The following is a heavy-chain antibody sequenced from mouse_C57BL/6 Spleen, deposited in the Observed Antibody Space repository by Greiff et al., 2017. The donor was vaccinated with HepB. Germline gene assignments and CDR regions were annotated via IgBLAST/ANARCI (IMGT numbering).Heavy chain of an antibody. D-gene: IGHD4-1*01. CDR1: GYTFTSYW. Sequence: QVQLQQPGAELVKPGASVKLSCKASGYTFTSYWMHWVKQRPGQGLEWIGMIHPNSGSTNYNEKFKSKATLTVDKSSSTAYMQLSSLTSEDSAVYYCARGDNWDERAWFAYWGQGTLVTVSA. CDR2: IHPNSGST. CDR3: ARGDNWDERAWFAY. V-gene: IGHV1-64*01. J-gene: IGHJ3*01.